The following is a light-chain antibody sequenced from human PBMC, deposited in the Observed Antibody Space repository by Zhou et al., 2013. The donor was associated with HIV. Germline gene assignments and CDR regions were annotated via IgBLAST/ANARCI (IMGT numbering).Light chain of an antibody. Sequence: DIQMTQSPSSLSASAGDTVTITCRASQGISNYLAWYQQKLGEVPKLLIYGASTLQSGVPSRFSGSGSGTDFTLTISSLQPEDVATYYCHRYDSAPRTFGQGTKVEIK. V-gene: IGKV1-27*01. CDR3: HRYDSAPRT. CDR1: QGISNY. CDR2: GAS. J-gene: IGKJ1*01.